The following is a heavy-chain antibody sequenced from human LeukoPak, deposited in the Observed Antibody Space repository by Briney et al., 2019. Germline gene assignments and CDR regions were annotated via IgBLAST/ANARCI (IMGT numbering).Heavy chain of an antibody. J-gene: IGHJ4*02. Sequence: ASVKVSCKASGYTFTSYDINWVRQAPGQGLEWMGWMNPNSGNTGYAQKFQGRVTMTRNTSISTAYIELSSLRSEDTAVYYCARPYVWGSYRYSGFDYWGQGTLVTVSS. D-gene: IGHD3-16*02. CDR1: GYTFTSYD. CDR3: ARPYVWGSYRYSGFDY. CDR2: MNPNSGNT. V-gene: IGHV1-8*01.